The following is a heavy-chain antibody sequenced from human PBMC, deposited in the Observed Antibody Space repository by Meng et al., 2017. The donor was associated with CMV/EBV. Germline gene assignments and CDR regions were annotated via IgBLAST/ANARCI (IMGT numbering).Heavy chain of an antibody. CDR2: IYTSGST. CDR3: AREEITMVRGVLNYFDY. D-gene: IGHD3-10*01. V-gene: IGHV4-4*07. CDR1: GGSISSYY. J-gene: IGHJ4*02. Sequence: GGSISSYYWSWIRQPAGKGLEWIGRIYTSGSTNYNPSLKSRVTMSVDTSKNQFSLKLSSVTAADTAVYYCAREEITMVRGVLNYFDYWGQGSLVTVSS.